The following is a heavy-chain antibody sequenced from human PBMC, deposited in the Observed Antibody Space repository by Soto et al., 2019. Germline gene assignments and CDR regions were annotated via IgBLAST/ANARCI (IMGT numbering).Heavy chain of an antibody. Sequence: QLQLQESGPGLVKPSETLSLTCTVSGGSISSSSYYWGWIRQPPGKGLEWIGSIYYSGSTYYNPSLKSRVTISVDTSKNQFSLKLSSVTAADTAVYYCARGDIVAKHPSSDGLFDYWGQGTLVTVSS. CDR2: IYYSGST. CDR3: ARGDIVAKHPSSDGLFDY. D-gene: IGHD5-12*01. J-gene: IGHJ4*02. V-gene: IGHV4-39*01. CDR1: GGSISSSSYY.